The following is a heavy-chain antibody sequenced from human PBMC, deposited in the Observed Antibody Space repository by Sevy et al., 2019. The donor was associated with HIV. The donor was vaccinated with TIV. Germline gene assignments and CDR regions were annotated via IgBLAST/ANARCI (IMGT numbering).Heavy chain of an antibody. CDR3: AKGLGGPYYYYYMDV. CDR2: ISGSGGST. J-gene: IGHJ6*03. Sequence: GGSLRLSCAASGFTFSSYAMSWVRQAPGKGLEWVSAISGSGGSTYNADSVKGRFTISRDNSKNTLYLQMNSLRAEDTAVYYCAKGLGGPYYYYYMDVWGKGTTVTVSS. V-gene: IGHV3-23*01. CDR1: GFTFSSYA. D-gene: IGHD3-10*01.